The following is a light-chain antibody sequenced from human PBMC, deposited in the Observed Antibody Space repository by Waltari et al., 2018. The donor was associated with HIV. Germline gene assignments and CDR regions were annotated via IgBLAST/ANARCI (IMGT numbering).Light chain of an antibody. CDR3: CSYAGSGSFNWI. V-gene: IGLV2-23*02. CDR1: IAAFGGYTY. J-gene: IGLJ3*02. CDR2: EVK. Sequence: QSPLTQPASVSGSPGQSITISCVGFIAAFGGYTYISWSHFRPGEVPKLLIYEVKKRPPGVSNRCSAAESGNTASLTISGLQTEDEGDYFCCSYAGSGSFNWIFGGGTRVTVL.